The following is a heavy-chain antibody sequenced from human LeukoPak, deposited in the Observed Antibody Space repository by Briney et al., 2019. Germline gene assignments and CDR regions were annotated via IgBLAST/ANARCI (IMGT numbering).Heavy chain of an antibody. CDR2: INHSGST. CDR1: GGSFSGYY. CDR3: ARVGIAARQRYNWFDP. J-gene: IGHJ5*02. Sequence: PSETLSLTCAVYGGSFSGYYWSWIRQPPGKGLEWIGEINHSGSTNYNPSLKSRVTISVDTSKNQFSLKLSPVTAADTAVYYCARVGIAARQRYNWFDPWGQGTLVTVSS. V-gene: IGHV4-34*01. D-gene: IGHD6-6*01.